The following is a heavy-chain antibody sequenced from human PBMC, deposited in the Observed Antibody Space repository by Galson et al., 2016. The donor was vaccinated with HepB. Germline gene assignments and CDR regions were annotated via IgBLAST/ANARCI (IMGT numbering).Heavy chain of an antibody. Sequence: SLRLSCAASGFTFSSNWMSWVRQAPGKGLEWVANIKQDGSEKSYVDSVKGRFTVSRDNAKNSLYLQMNSLRAEDTAVYYCARDLSYYDSCVSDFWGQGTLVTVSS. D-gene: IGHD3-22*01. CDR3: ARDLSYYDSCVSDF. CDR2: IKQDGSEK. J-gene: IGHJ4*02. V-gene: IGHV3-7*01. CDR1: GFTFSSNW.